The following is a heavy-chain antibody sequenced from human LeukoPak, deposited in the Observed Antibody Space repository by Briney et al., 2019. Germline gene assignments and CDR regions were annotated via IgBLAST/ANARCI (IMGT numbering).Heavy chain of an antibody. V-gene: IGHV1-2*02. Sequence: GPSVKVSCKASGDTFTVYYMHWVRQAPGQGLGRMGWINPNSGGTTSAQKFQGRVTMTRDTSISTASMERSRLRSDDTAVYYCARDGVVVAAEGAFDIWGQGTMVSVS. J-gene: IGHJ3*02. D-gene: IGHD2-15*01. CDR1: GDTFTVYY. CDR3: ARDGVVVAAEGAFDI. CDR2: INPNSGGT.